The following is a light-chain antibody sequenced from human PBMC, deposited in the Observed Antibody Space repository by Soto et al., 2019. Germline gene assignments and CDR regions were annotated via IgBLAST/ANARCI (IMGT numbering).Light chain of an antibody. CDR3: PHFTNWPPT. J-gene: IGKJ2*01. V-gene: IGKV3-15*01. CDR2: GAS. CDR1: QSVSNN. Sequence: EIVMTQSPATLSVSPGERVTLSCRASQSVSNNLAWYQQKPGQAPRLLISGASTRATGIPARFSGIGSGTEFALTISSLQSEDFAVYYCPHFTNWPPTFGQGTKLEIK.